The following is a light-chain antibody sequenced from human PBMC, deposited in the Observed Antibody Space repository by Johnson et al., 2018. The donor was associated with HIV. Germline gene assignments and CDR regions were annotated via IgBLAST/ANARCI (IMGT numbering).Light chain of an antibody. CDR3: GTWDSSLSASYV. CDR2: ENN. Sequence: QSILTQPPSVSAAPGQKVTISCSGSSSNIGNNYVSWYQQLPGTAPKLLIYENNKRPSGIPDRFSGSKSGTSATLGITGLQTGDEADYYCGTWDSSLSASYVFGPGPKFPVL. V-gene: IGLV1-51*02. CDR1: SSNIGNNY. J-gene: IGLJ1*01.